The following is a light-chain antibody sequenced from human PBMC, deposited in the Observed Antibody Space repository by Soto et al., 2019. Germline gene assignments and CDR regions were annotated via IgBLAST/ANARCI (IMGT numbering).Light chain of an antibody. Sequence: AIQLTQSPSSLSASVGDRVTITCRASQGISRALAWYQQKPGKAPKLLIYDASSLESGVPSRFSGSGSGTDFTLNISSLQPEDFATYYCQQFNSYPPFGPGTKVDIK. V-gene: IGKV1-13*02. CDR2: DAS. J-gene: IGKJ3*01. CDR1: QGISRA. CDR3: QQFNSYPP.